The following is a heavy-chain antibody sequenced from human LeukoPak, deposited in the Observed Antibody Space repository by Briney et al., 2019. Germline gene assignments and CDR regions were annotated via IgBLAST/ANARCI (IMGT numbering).Heavy chain of an antibody. CDR2: ISYDGSNK. V-gene: IGHV3-30*04. CDR3: ARAATTVTHPDY. D-gene: IGHD4-17*01. Sequence: GGSLRLSCAASGFTFSSYAMHWVRQAPGKGLEWVAVISYDGSNKYYADPVKGRFTISRDNSKNTLYLQMNSLRAEDTAVYYCARAATTVTHPDYWGQGTLVTVSS. CDR1: GFTFSSYA. J-gene: IGHJ4*02.